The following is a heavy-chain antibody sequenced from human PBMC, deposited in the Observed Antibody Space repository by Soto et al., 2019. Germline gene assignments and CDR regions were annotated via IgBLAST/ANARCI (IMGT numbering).Heavy chain of an antibody. Sequence: EVQLVESGGRLVQPGGSLRLSCAATGFMFRAYWMSWVRQTPGKGLEWVATISGGASDKFYVDSVKGRFTVSRDAAKNSVYLEMNSLRDEETAVYYSVREVWHRFHSGGQATLVTGSS. CDR3: VREVWHRFHS. V-gene: IGHV3-7*01. CDR1: GFMFRAYW. J-gene: IGHJ4*02. D-gene: IGHD3-16*01. CDR2: ISGGASDK.